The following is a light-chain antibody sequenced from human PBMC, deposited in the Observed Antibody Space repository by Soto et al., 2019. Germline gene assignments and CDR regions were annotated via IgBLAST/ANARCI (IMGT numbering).Light chain of an antibody. J-gene: IGKJ1*01. CDR2: GTS. CDR1: RSVSDTL. Sequence: EIVLTQSPGTLYLSPGERATLSCRADRSVSDTLLTWFQQKPGQAPRLLIFGTSNRAPGIPDRFSGSGSGKDFTLTISRLEPDDFAVYYCQHYGDSSWTFGQGTKVEIK. V-gene: IGKV3-20*01. CDR3: QHYGDSSWT.